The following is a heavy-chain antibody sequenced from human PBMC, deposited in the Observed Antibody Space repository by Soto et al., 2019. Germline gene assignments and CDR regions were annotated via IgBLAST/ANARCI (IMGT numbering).Heavy chain of an antibody. Sequence: SETLSLTCTVSGGSISSYYWSWIRQPPGKGLEWIGYIYYSGSTKYNPSLKSRVTISVDTSKNHFSLKLSSVTAADTAMYYCARIKYYYDSSGYYLDYWGQGALVTVSS. D-gene: IGHD3-22*01. V-gene: IGHV4-59*01. CDR1: GGSISSYY. CDR3: ARIKYYYDSSGYYLDY. CDR2: IYYSGST. J-gene: IGHJ4*02.